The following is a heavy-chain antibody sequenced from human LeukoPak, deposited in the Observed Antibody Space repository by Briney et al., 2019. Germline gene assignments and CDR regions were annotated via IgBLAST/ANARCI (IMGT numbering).Heavy chain of an antibody. V-gene: IGHV3-23*01. J-gene: IGHJ4*02. CDR2: ISGSGGST. Sequence: PGGSLRLTCAASGFTFSSYAMSWVRQAPGKGLEWVAAISGSGGSTYYADSVKGRFTISRDNSKNTLYLQMNSLRAEDTAVYYCAREPYYYGSRRTFDYWGQGTLVTVSS. D-gene: IGHD3-10*01. CDR1: GFTFSSYA. CDR3: AREPYYYGSRRTFDY.